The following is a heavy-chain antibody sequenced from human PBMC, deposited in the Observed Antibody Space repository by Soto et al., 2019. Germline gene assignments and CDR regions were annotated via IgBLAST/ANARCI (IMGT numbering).Heavy chain of an antibody. D-gene: IGHD6-25*01. J-gene: IGHJ5*02. Sequence: SETLSLTCTVSGGSISSYYWSWIRQPPGKGLEWIGYIYYSGSTNYNPSLKSRVTISVDASKNQFSLKLSSVTAADTAVYYCARPHGGSSGWDNWFDPWGQGTLVTVSS. CDR2: IYYSGST. V-gene: IGHV4-59*01. CDR3: ARPHGGSSGWDNWFDP. CDR1: GGSISSYY.